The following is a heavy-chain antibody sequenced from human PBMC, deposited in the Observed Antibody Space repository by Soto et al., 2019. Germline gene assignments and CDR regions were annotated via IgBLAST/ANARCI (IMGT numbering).Heavy chain of an antibody. V-gene: IGHV1-3*01. Sequence: ASVKVSCKASGYTFTSYAMHWVRQAPGQRLEWMGWINAGNGNTKYSQKFQGRVTITRDTSASTAYMELSSLRSEDTAVYYCARLQDSSGYYGEYYYGMEVWGQGTTVTVS. J-gene: IGHJ6*02. CDR2: INAGNGNT. CDR1: GYTFTSYA. D-gene: IGHD3-22*01. CDR3: ARLQDSSGYYGEYYYGMEV.